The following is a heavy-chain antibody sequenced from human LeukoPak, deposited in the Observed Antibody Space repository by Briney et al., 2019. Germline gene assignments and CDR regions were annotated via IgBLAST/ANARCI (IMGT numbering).Heavy chain of an antibody. CDR2: IRGGGDI. J-gene: IGHJ4*02. V-gene: IGHV3-23*01. D-gene: IGHD1-1*01. CDR1: GFSFSNFA. Sequence: GGSLRLSCAASGFSFSNFAMSWVRQAPARGPEWVSSIRGGGDIFYADSVKGRFTLSRDDSRNTVYLQLNNLRVEDTAIYYCAKANWVSNADAVWWGQGTRSPSSQ. CDR3: AKANWVSNADAVW.